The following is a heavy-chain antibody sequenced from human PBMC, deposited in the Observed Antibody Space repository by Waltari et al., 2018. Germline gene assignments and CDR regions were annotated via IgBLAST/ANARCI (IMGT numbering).Heavy chain of an antibody. D-gene: IGHD3-16*02. CDR1: GYTFTKHD. Sequence: QVQLIQSASEAKKPGSSVKVSCKSSGYTFTKHDINWVRQAAGQGLEWMAWMNPSNGKMGYRKRFKGSITVTRNTSISTVFMELTGLKSEDTAVYYCARDGALTTADYRWFDSWGQGTLVTVSS. V-gene: IGHV1-8*01. CDR2: MNPSNGKM. CDR3: ARDGALTTADYRWFDS. J-gene: IGHJ5*01.